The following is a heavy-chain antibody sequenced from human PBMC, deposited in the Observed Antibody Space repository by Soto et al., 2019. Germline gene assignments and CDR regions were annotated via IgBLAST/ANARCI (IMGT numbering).Heavy chain of an antibody. CDR1: GGSISSYY. CDR2: IYTSGST. V-gene: IGHV4-4*07. D-gene: IGHD6-13*01. J-gene: IGHJ6*02. CDR3: ARAPRIAAAGNYYYYGMDV. Sequence: SETLSLTCTVSGGSISSYYWSWIRQPAGKGLEWIGRIYTSGSTNYNPSLKSRVTMSVDTSKNQFSLKLSSVTAADTAVYYCARAPRIAAAGNYYYYGMDVWGQGTTVTVSS.